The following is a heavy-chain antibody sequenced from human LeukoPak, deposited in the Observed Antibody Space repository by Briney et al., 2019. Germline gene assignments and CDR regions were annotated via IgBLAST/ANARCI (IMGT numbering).Heavy chain of an antibody. CDR3: ARGQHYYDSSGYSNSDY. V-gene: IGHV1-18*04. CDR2: ISAYNGNT. CDR1: GYTFTGYY. Sequence: PMASVKVSCKASGYTFTGYYMHWVRQAPGQGLEWMGWISAYNGNTNYAQKLQGRVTMTTDTSTSTAYMELRSLRSDDTAVYYCARGQHYYDSSGYSNSDYWGQGTLVTVSS. D-gene: IGHD3-22*01. J-gene: IGHJ4*02.